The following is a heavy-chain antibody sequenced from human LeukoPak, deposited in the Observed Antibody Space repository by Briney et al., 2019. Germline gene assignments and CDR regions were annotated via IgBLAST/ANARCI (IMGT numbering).Heavy chain of an antibody. V-gene: IGHV4-34*01. CDR2: INHSGST. J-gene: IGHJ4*02. CDR1: GGSFSGYY. D-gene: IGHD3-22*01. CDR3: ARALSSGYLVFDY. Sequence: SETLSLTCAVYGGSFSGYYWSWIRQPPGKGLEWIGEINHSGSTNYNPSLKSRVTMSVDTSKNQFSLKLSSVTAADTAVYYCARALSSGYLVFDYWGQGTLVTVSS.